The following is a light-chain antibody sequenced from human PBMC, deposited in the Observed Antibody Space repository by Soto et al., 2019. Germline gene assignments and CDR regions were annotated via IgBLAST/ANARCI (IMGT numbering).Light chain of an antibody. J-gene: IGKJ2*01. CDR3: QQYDSASTYT. CDR2: ATS. CDR1: QSVENSR. V-gene: IGKV3-20*01. Sequence: EIVLMQSPGTLSLSPGESATLSCRASQSVENSRIAWYQQKPGQAPRLVIYATSSRATGIPDRFGGSGSETDFTLTISRLEAEDFAVYYCQQYDSASTYTVGQGNRLEIK.